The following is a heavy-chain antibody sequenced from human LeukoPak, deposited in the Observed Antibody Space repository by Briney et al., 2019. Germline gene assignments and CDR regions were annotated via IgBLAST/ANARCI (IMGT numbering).Heavy chain of an antibody. CDR3: ARDITGANFDY. Sequence: GGSLRLSCAASGFTFDDYGMSWVRQAPGKGLEWVANIKQDGSEKYYVDSVKGRFTISRDNAKNSLYLQMNSLRAEDTAVYYCARDITGANFDYWGQGTLVTVSS. V-gene: IGHV3-7*01. J-gene: IGHJ4*02. CDR1: GFTFDDYG. CDR2: IKQDGSEK. D-gene: IGHD1-20*01.